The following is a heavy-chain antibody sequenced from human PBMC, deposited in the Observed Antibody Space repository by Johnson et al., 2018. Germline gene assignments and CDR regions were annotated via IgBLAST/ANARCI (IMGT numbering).Heavy chain of an antibody. J-gene: IGHJ3*02. CDR1: GFTFSSYW. V-gene: IGHV3-74*01. Sequence: VQLQESGGGLVQPGGSLRLSCAASGFTFSSYWMHWVRQAPGKGLVWVSRINSDGSSTSYADSVKGRFTISRDNAKNTLDLQMNRLRAEDTAVYYCARWDRGSYPVASDIWGQGTMVTVSS. CDR3: ARWDRGSYPVASDI. CDR2: INSDGSST. D-gene: IGHD1-26*01.